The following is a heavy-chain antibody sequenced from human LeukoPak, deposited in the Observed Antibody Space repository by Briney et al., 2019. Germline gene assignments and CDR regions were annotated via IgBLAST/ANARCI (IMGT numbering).Heavy chain of an antibody. D-gene: IGHD3-10*01. CDR2: IYYSGST. Sequence: SETLSLTCTVSGGSISGHYWSWIRQPPGKGLEWIGYIYYSGSTNYNPSLKSRVTISVDTSKNQFSLKLSSVTAADTAVYYCARALRAYMDVWGKGTTVTVSS. CDR3: ARALRAYMDV. CDR1: GGSISGHY. J-gene: IGHJ6*03. V-gene: IGHV4-59*11.